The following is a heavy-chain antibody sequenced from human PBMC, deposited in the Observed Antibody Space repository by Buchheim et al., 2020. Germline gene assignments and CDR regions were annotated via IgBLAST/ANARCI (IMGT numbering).Heavy chain of an antibody. Sequence: EVQLLESGGGLVQPGGPLRLSCAASGFTFSSYAMSWVRQAPGKGLEWVSAISGSGGSTYYADSVKGRFTISRDNSQKTLYLQMNSLRAEDTAVYYCAKWDYDILTGYSSPLDYWGQGTL. CDR3: AKWDYDILTGYSSPLDY. CDR2: ISGSGGST. V-gene: IGHV3-23*01. CDR1: GFTFSSYA. J-gene: IGHJ4*02. D-gene: IGHD3-9*01.